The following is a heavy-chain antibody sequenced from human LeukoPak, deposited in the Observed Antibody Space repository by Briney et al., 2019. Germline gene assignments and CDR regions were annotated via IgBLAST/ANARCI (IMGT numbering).Heavy chain of an antibody. D-gene: IGHD2-21*02. V-gene: IGHV1-2*02. J-gene: IGHJ4*02. CDR1: GYTFTGYY. CDR3: AREGRHCGGDCYSFDS. Sequence: ASVKVSCKASGYTFTGYYMHWVRQAPGQGLEWMGWINPNSGGTNYAQKFQGRVTMTRDTSISTAYMDLGSLRSDDTAVYYCAREGRHCGGDCYSFDSWGQGTLVTVSS. CDR2: INPNSGGT.